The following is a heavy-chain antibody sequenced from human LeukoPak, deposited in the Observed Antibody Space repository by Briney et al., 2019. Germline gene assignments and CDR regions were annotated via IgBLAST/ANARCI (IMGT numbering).Heavy chain of an antibody. CDR3: ARDGGGATTRDFDY. CDR2: ISSGGSTI. J-gene: IGHJ4*02. Sequence: PGGSLRLSCAASGFIFSDYYMSWIRQAPGKGLEWISYISSGGSTIYYADSVKGRFTISRDNAKNSLYLQMNSLRAEDTAVYYCARDGGGATTRDFDYWGQGTLVTVSS. D-gene: IGHD1-26*01. V-gene: IGHV3-11*04. CDR1: GFIFSDYY.